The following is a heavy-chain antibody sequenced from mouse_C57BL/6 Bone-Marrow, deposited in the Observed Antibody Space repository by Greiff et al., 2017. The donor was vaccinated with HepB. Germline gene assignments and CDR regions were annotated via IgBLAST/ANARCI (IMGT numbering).Heavy chain of an antibody. CDR1: GYTFTSYW. Sequence: QVQLQQPGAELVKPGASVKLSCKASGYTFTSYWMHWVKQRPGQGLEWIGMIHPNSGSTNYNEKFKSKATLTVDKSSSTAYMQLSSLTSEDSAVYYCARSRDGYYPFAYWGQGTLVTVSA. CDR3: ARSRDGYYPFAY. V-gene: IGHV1-64*01. D-gene: IGHD2-3*01. CDR2: IHPNSGST. J-gene: IGHJ3*01.